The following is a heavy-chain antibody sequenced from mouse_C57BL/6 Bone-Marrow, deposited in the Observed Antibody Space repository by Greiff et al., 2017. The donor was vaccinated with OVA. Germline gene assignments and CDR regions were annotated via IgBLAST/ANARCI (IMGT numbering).Heavy chain of an antibody. Sequence: QVQLQQPGAELVKPGASVKLSCKASGYTFTSYWMHWVQQRPGRGLEWIGRIDPNSGGTKYNEKFKSKATLTVDKPSSTAYMQLSSLTSEDSAVYYGARGRKGYYYGSSPSYAMDYWGQGTSVTVSS. V-gene: IGHV1-72*01. CDR2: IDPNSGGT. CDR1: GYTFTSYW. J-gene: IGHJ4*01. CDR3: ARGRKGYYYGSSPSYAMDY. D-gene: IGHD1-1*01.